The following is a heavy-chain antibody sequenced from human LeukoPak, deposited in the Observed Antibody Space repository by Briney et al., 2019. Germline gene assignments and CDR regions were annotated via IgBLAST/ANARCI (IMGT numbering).Heavy chain of an antibody. CDR2: ISSSGSTI. V-gene: IGHV3-11*04. CDR1: GFTFSDYY. D-gene: IGHD3-10*01. CDR3: SKIPFMGWGVTKQIDY. J-gene: IGHJ4*02. Sequence: GGSLRLSCAASGFTFSDYYMSWIRQAPGKGLEWVSYISSSGSTIYYADSVKGRFTISRDNSKNTLYLQMNSLRAEDTAVYYCSKIPFMGWGVTKQIDYWGQGTLVTVSS.